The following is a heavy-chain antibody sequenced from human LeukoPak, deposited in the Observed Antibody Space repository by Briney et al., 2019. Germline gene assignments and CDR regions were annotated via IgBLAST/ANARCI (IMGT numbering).Heavy chain of an antibody. CDR3: ARGGGYSYGSFDY. CDR1: GFTVSSNY. V-gene: IGHV3-53*01. D-gene: IGHD5-18*01. J-gene: IGHJ4*02. CDR2: IYSGGST. Sequence: GGSLRLSCAASGFTVSSNYMSWVRQAPGKGLEWGSVIYSGGSTYYADSVKGRFTISRDNAKNTLYLQMNSLRAEDTAVYYCARGGGYSYGSFDYWGQGTLVTVSS.